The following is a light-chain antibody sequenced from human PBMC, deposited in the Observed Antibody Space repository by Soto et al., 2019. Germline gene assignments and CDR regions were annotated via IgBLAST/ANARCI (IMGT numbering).Light chain of an antibody. V-gene: IGLV2-14*01. Sequence: QSALTQPASVSGSPGQSITISCTGTSSDVGGYNYVSWCQQHPGKAPKLMIYDVSNRPSGVSNRLSGSKSGNTASLTISGLQAEDEADYYCSSYTSSSTLGVFGGGTKLTVL. J-gene: IGLJ2*01. CDR2: DVS. CDR1: SSDVGGYNY. CDR3: SSYTSSSTLGV.